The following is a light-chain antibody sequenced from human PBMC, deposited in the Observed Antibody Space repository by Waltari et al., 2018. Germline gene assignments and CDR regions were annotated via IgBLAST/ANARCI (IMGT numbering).Light chain of an antibody. J-gene: IGLJ3*02. Sequence: QSALTQPAAASGSPGQSITTSCTGTSRAFGGYTYVSRYQQPPGKAPKLMIYDVSKRPSGVSNRFSGSKAGNTASLTISGLQAEDEADYYCSSYTSSSSWVFGGGTKLTVL. CDR3: SSYTSSSSWV. V-gene: IGLV2-14*03. CDR1: SRAFGGYTY. CDR2: DVS.